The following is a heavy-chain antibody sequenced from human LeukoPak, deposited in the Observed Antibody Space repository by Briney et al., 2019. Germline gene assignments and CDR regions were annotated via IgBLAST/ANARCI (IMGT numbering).Heavy chain of an antibody. CDR2: IIPIFGTA. CDR1: GGTFSSYA. V-gene: IGHV1-69*13. J-gene: IGHJ3*02. CDR3: ARVLNTNYYDSSGYPGAFDI. D-gene: IGHD3-22*01. Sequence: ASVKVSCKASGGTFSSYAISWVRQAPGQGLEWMGGIIPIFGTANYAQKFQGRVTITADESTSTAYMELSSLRSEDTAVYYCARVLNTNYYDSSGYPGAFDIWGQGTMVTVSS.